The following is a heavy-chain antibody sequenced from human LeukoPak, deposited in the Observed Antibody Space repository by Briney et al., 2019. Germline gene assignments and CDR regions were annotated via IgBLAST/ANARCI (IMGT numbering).Heavy chain of an antibody. Sequence: SGGSLRLSCAASGFTFDDYGMSWVRQAPGKGLEWVSGINWNGGSIGYADSVKGRFTISRDNAKNSLYLQMNSLRAEDTALYYCARDGSSSVYFDYWGRGTLVTVAS. V-gene: IGHV3-20*04. D-gene: IGHD6-13*01. CDR3: ARDGSSSVYFDY. J-gene: IGHJ4*02. CDR1: GFTFDDYG. CDR2: INWNGGSI.